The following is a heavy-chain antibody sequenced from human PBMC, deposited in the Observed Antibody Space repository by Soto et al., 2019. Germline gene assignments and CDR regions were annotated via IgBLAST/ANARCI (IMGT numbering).Heavy chain of an antibody. V-gene: IGHV1-3*01. CDR2: INAGNGNT. CDR1: GYTFTSYA. CDR3: ARNLRANDYGVDFDY. Sequence: GASVKVSCKASGYTFTSYAMHWVRQASGQRLEWMGWINAGNGNTKYSQKFQGRVTITRDTSASTAYMELSSLRSEDTAVYYCARNLRANDYGVDFDYWGQGTLVT. J-gene: IGHJ4*02. D-gene: IGHD4-17*01.